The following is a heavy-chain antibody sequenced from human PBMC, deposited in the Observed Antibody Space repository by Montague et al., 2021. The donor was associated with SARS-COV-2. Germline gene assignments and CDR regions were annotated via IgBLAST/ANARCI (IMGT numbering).Heavy chain of an antibody. Sequence: SETLSLTCTVSGDSISTSNWAWIWLPPAPGMEWVGFVCYCGRSSYNSSLNRRVTISVGTSSNQVSLNLKPVTAADAAADFCWRADRRDPDPPHLYYYKGMDPWGQGTTVTVSS. CDR1: GDSISTSN. V-gene: IGHV4-59*01. J-gene: IGHJ6*02. CDR3: WRADRRDPDPPHLYYYKGMDP. CDR2: VCYCGRS.